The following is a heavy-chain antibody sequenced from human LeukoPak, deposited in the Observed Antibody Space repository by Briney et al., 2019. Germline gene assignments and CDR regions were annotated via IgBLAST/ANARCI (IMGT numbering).Heavy chain of an antibody. CDR3: ARGVGATLYYFDY. CDR2: IYSGGST. Sequence: GGSLRLSCAASGFTVSSNYMSWVRQAPGKGLEWVSVIYSGGSTYYADSVKGRFTISRDNSKNTLYLQMGSLRAEDMAVYYCARGVGATLYYFDYWGQGTLVTVSS. J-gene: IGHJ4*02. CDR1: GFTVSSNY. V-gene: IGHV3-66*02. D-gene: IGHD1-26*01.